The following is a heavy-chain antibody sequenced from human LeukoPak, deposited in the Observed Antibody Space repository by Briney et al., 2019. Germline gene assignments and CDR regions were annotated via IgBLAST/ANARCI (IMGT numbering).Heavy chain of an antibody. V-gene: IGHV1-2*02. CDR1: GYTFTGYY. CDR3: ARDRSWVGATGGTGAFDI. CDR2: INPNSGGT. J-gene: IGHJ3*02. D-gene: IGHD1-26*01. Sequence: ASVKVSCKASGYTFTGYYMHWVRQAPGQGLEWMGWINPNSGGTNYAQKFQGRVTMTRDTSISTAYMELSRLRSDDTAVYYCARDRSWVGATGGTGAFDIWGQGTMVTVSS.